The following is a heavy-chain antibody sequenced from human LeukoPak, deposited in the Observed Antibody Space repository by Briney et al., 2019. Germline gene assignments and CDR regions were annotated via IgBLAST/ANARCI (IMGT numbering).Heavy chain of an antibody. D-gene: IGHD5-24*01. J-gene: IGHJ3*02. CDR1: GFTFSSYW. CDR2: IKQDGSEK. V-gene: IGHV3-7*01. CDR3: ARDQRNGYNYGAFDI. Sequence: GGSLRLSCAASGFTFSSYWVSWVRQAPGKGLEWVANIKQDGSEKYYVDSVKGRFTISRDNAKNSLYLQMNSLRAEDTAVYYCARDQRNGYNYGAFDIWGQGTMVTVSS.